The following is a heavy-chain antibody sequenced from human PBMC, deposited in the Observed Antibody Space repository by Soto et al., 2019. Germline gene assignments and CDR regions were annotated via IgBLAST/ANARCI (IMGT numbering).Heavy chain of an antibody. CDR1: GFTFSSYG. J-gene: IGHJ6*03. Sequence: GGSLRLSCAASGFTFSSYGMHWVRQAPGKGLEWVAVIWYDGSNKYYADSVKGRFTISRDNSKNTLYLQMNSLRAEDTAVYYCARDPTYYYGSGSSYYYYYMDVWGKGTTVTVSS. V-gene: IGHV3-33*01. D-gene: IGHD3-10*01. CDR2: IWYDGSNK. CDR3: ARDPTYYYGSGSSYYYYYMDV.